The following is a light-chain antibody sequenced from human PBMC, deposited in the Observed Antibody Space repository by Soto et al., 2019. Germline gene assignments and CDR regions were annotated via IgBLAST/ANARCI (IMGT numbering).Light chain of an antibody. V-gene: IGLV4-69*01. CDR1: SGHSSYA. Sequence: QLVLTQSPSASASLGASVKLTCTLSSGHSSYAIAWHQQQPEKGPRYLMKLNSDGSHSKGDGIPDRFSGSSSGAERYLTISSLRSEDEADYYCQTWGTDVFGGGTQLTVL. CDR2: LNSDGSH. J-gene: IGLJ2*01. CDR3: QTWGTDV.